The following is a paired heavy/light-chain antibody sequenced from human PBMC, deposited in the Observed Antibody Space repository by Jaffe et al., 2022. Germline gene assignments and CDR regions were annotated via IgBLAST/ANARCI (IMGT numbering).Light chain of an antibody. V-gene: IGKV3-15*01. Sequence: ETLMTQSPATLSLSPGERVTLSCRASESISSSLAWYQQKPGQAPRLLIYGASTRATGIPARFSGSGSGTEFTLTISSLQSEDFAVYYCQHYNKWPPITFGQGTRLEIK. CDR2: GAS. CDR3: QHYNKWPPIT. J-gene: IGKJ5*01. CDR1: ESISSS.
Heavy chain of an antibody. CDR1: GYFISSGYY. J-gene: IGHJ4*02. Sequence: QVQLQESGPGLVKASETLSLTCNVSGYFISSGYYWGWIRQPPGKGLEYLGSIYNNGNTYYNPSLMSRVTTSVDTSKNQFSLNLSSVTAADTAIYYCVRHLRGSGGGAFESWGQGTLVTVSS. V-gene: IGHV4-38-2*02. CDR3: VRHLRGSGGGAFES. D-gene: IGHD1-26*01. CDR2: IYNNGNT.